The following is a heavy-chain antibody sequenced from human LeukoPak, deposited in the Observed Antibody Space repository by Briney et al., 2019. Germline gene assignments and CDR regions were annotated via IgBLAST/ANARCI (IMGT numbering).Heavy chain of an antibody. CDR1: GFTFSSYG. Sequence: GGSLRPSCAASGFTFSSYGMHWVRQAPGKGLEWVAFIRYDGSNKYYADSGKGRFTISRDSSKNTLYLQMNSLRAEDTAVYYCAKWAVTTGVLWFDPWGQGTLVTVSS. CDR3: AKWAVTTGVLWFDP. J-gene: IGHJ5*02. CDR2: IRYDGSNK. V-gene: IGHV3-30*02. D-gene: IGHD4-11*01.